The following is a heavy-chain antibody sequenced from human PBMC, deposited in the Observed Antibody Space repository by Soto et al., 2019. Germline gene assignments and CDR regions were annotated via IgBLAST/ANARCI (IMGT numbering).Heavy chain of an antibody. V-gene: IGHV3-23*01. J-gene: IGHJ4*02. D-gene: IGHD6-13*01. CDR2: ISGSGGST. CDR3: AKEYGPAAAVSHVDY. CDR1: GLPFSSYA. Sequence: GGSLRLSCASSGLPFSSYAISLLRQTPGKGLEWVTAISGSGGSTYYADSVKGRFTISRASSKNTLYLQMNSLRAEDTAVYYCAKEYGPAAAVSHVDYWGQGTLVTVSS.